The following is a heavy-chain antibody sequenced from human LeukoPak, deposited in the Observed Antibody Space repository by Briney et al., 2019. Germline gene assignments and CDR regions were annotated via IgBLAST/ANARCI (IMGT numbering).Heavy chain of an antibody. CDR2: ISSSSRFI. J-gene: IGHJ2*01. D-gene: IGHD2-15*01. Sequence: GGSLRLSCAASGFTFSSYEMNWVRQAPGKGLEWVSLISSSSRFIYYGDSVKGRFTISRDNAKKSLYLQMNSLRAEDTAVYYCARAVYCSGGGCFWYFDLWGRGTLVTVSS. V-gene: IGHV3-21*01. CDR3: ARAVYCSGGGCFWYFDL. CDR1: GFTFSSYE.